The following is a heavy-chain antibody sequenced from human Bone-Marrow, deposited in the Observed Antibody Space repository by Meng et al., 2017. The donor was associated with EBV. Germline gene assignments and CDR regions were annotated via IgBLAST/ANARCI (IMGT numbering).Heavy chain of an antibody. D-gene: IGHD2-2*01. Sequence: EVQLVESGGGLVKPGGSLRLSCAASGCTFSSYSMNWVRQAPGKGLEWVSSISSSSSYIYYADSVKGRFTISRDNAKNSLYLQMNSLRAEDTAVYYCARDLIVVVPAAMNIAILDYWGQGTLGTVYS. CDR3: ARDLIVVVPAAMNIAILDY. CDR1: GCTFSSYS. J-gene: IGHJ4*02. V-gene: IGHV3-21*01. CDR2: ISSSSSYI.